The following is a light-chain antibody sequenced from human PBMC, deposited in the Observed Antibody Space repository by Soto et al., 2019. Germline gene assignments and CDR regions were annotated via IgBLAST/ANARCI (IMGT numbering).Light chain of an antibody. Sequence: DIQMTQSPSSLSASVGDRVTITCRASQSISSYLNWYQQKPGKAPKLLIYAASSLQSGVPSRFSGSGSGTDFTLTISSLQPEDFATYYFQQSYSTPLTFGGGTKVVIK. CDR2: AAS. CDR1: QSISSY. V-gene: IGKV1-39*01. CDR3: QQSYSTPLT. J-gene: IGKJ4*01.